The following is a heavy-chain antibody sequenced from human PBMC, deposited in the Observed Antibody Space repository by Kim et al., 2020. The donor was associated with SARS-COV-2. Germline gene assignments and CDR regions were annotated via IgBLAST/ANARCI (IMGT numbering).Heavy chain of an antibody. D-gene: IGHD3-3*01. V-gene: IGHV3-13*01. CDR3: ARATLYDFWSGPSHYYYMDV. CDR2: IGTAGDT. Sequence: GGSLRLSCAASGFTFSSYDMHWVRQATGKGLEWVSAIGTAGDTYYPGSVKGRFTISRENAKNSLYLQMNSLRAGDTAVYYCARATLYDFWSGPSHYYYMDVWGKGTTVTVSS. CDR1: GFTFSSYD. J-gene: IGHJ6*03.